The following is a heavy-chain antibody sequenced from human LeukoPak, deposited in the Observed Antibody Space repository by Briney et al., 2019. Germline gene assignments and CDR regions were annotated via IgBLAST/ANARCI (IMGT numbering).Heavy chain of an antibody. CDR1: GDSISNYH. V-gene: IGHV4-4*09. D-gene: IGHD4-17*01. J-gene: IGHJ4*02. CDR2: MYNSGGI. Sequence: PSETLSLTCTVPGDSISNYHWSWIRQPPGKGLEWIGYMYNSGGINYNPSLKSRVTISVDTSENQFSLKLTSVTAADTAVYYCVATMKRNCGDTNLDYWGQGTLVTVSS. CDR3: VATMKRNCGDTNLDY.